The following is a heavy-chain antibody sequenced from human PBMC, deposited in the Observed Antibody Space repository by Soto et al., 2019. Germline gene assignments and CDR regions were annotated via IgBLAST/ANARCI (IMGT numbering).Heavy chain of an antibody. Sequence: EVQLLESGGGLVQPGGSLRLSCAASGFTFNTFDMTWVRQAPGKGLEWVSVIRGADGRTYYAASLKGRFTISRDNSKNTLFLQVTSLRVEDTAVYYCVKGAWCDDWGQGTLVTXSS. J-gene: IGHJ4*02. D-gene: IGHD6-19*01. CDR2: IRGADGRT. CDR3: VKGAWCDD. V-gene: IGHV3-23*01. CDR1: GFTFNTFD.